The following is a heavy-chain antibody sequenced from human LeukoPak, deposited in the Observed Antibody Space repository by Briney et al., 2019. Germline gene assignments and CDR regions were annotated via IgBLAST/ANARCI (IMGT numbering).Heavy chain of an antibody. CDR2: IYYSGST. V-gene: IGHV4-61*08. CDR1: GGSISSGGYY. D-gene: IGHD7-27*01. J-gene: IGHJ6*02. CDR3: ARHNWGPEYYYYGMDV. Sequence: SQTLSLTCTVSGGSISSGGYYWSWIRQHPGKGLEWIGYIYYSGSTNYNPSLKSRVTISVDTSKNQFSLKLSSVTAADTAVYYCARHNWGPEYYYYGMDVWGQGTTVTVSS.